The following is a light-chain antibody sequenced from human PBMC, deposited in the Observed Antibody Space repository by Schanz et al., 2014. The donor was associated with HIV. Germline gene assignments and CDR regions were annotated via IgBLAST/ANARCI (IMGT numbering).Light chain of an antibody. J-gene: IGLJ2*01. CDR1: SSNIGAGFD. Sequence: QSVLTQPPSVSGAPGQTVTISCTGSSSNIGAGFDLHWYQHLPGTAPKLLIYGNSNRPSGVPDRFSGSKSGTSASLAITGLQAEDEADYYCQSFDSSLSGSNVVFGGGTKPTVL. V-gene: IGLV1-40*01. CDR3: QSFDSSLSGSNVV. CDR2: GNS.